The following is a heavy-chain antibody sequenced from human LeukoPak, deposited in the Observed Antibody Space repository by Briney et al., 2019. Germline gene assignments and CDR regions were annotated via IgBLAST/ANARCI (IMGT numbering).Heavy chain of an antibody. D-gene: IGHD3-22*01. CDR2: IYYSGST. J-gene: IGHJ3*02. CDR3: ARVDSSVGRRAFDI. CDR1: GGSISSYY. V-gene: IGHV4-59*01. Sequence: PSETLSLTCTVSGGSISSYYWSWIRQPPGKGLEWIGYIYYSGSTNYNPSLKSRVTISVDTSKNQFSLKLSSVTAADTAVYYCARVDSSVGRRAFDIWGQGTMATVSS.